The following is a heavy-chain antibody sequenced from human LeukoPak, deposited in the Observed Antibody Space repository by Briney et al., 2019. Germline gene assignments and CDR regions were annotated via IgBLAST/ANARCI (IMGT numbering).Heavy chain of an antibody. V-gene: IGHV3-64*04. CDR3: ARGGGVGAHPFQRFDP. CDR2: INTNGANT. Sequence: GGSLRLSCSASGFTFKSYAMHWVRQAPGKGLEYVSSINTNGANTYYADSVKGRFTISRDNSRNTVYVQMNSLTPEDTAVYYCARGGGVGAHPFQRFDPWGQGTLVTVSS. D-gene: IGHD1-26*01. CDR1: GFTFKSYA. J-gene: IGHJ5*02.